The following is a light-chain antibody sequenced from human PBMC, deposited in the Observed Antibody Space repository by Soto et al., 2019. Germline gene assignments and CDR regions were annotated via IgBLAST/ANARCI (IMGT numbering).Light chain of an antibody. CDR2: AAS. J-gene: IGKJ3*01. CDR3: QQYYSYPPT. Sequence: AIRTTQSPSSFSASTGDRVTITCRASQGISSYLAWYQQKPGKAPKLLIYAASTLQSGVPSRFSGSGSGTDFTLTISCLQSEDFATYDCQQYYSYPPTFCPGTKVDIK. V-gene: IGKV1-8*01. CDR1: QGISSY.